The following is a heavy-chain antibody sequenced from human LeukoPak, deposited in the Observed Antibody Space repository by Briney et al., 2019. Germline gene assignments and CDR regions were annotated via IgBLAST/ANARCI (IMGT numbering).Heavy chain of an antibody. V-gene: IGHV4-59*08. Sequence: PSETLSLTCTVSGGSISSYYWSWIRQPLGKGLEWIGYIYDSGRTNYNPSLKSRVTISVDTSKNQFSLKLSSVTAADTAVYYCARHISSGWYEVDHWGQGTLVTVSS. CDR1: GGSISSYY. J-gene: IGHJ4*02. CDR2: IYDSGRT. CDR3: ARHISSGWYEVDH. D-gene: IGHD6-19*01.